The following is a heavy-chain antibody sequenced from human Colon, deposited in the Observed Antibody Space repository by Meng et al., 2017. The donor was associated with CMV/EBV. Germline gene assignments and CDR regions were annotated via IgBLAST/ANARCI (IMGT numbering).Heavy chain of an antibody. CDR1: GFTFSTYD. CDR2: IGTVGDT. V-gene: IGHV3-13*01. Sequence: GESLKISCTASGFTFSTYDFHWVRQPTGKGLEWVSSIGTVGDTYSIGSVKGRFIISREDAKNSVYLQMNGQRDGDTGLYYCARARSPTHFDYWGQGALVTVSS. CDR3: ARARSPTHFDY. J-gene: IGHJ4*02.